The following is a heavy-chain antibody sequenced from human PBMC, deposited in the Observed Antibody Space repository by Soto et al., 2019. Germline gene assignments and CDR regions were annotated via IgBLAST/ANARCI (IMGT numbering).Heavy chain of an antibody. CDR2: IYYSGST. V-gene: IGHV4-39*01. CDR1: GGSISSSSYY. CDR3: ARHGEGRLERATVTTFWWFDP. Sequence: PSETLSLTCTVSGGSISSSSYYWGWIRQPPGKGLEWIGSIYYSGSTYYNPSLKSRVTISVDTSKNQFSLKLSSVTAADTAVYYCARHGEGRLERATVTTFWWFDPWGQGTLVTVSS. J-gene: IGHJ5*02. D-gene: IGHD4-17*01.